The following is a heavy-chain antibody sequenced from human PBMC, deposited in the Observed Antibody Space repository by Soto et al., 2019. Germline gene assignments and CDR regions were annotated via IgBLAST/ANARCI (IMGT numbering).Heavy chain of an antibody. J-gene: IGHJ5*02. V-gene: IGHV3-33*01. CDR3: ARKTSNWFDP. CDR1: RFTFSSYD. CDR2: IWHDGSNK. Sequence: QVQLVESGGGVVQPGRSLRLSCAASRFTFSSYDMHWVRQAPAKGLEWVALIWHDGSNKYYADSVKGRFTISRDNSKNMLYLQMNSLRAEDTAVYYCARKTSNWFDPWGQGTLVTVSS.